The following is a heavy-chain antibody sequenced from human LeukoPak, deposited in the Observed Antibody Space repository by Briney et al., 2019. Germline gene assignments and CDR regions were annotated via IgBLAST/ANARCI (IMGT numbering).Heavy chain of an antibody. CDR2: ISSSSSYI. CDR3: VELGITMIGGV. Sequence: GWCLRLSCASCGFTFRSYSMNWVRQARGKGREWVSSISSSSSYIYYADSVKGRFTISRDNAKTSLYLQMNGLRAEDTAVYYCVELGITMIGGVWGKGTTVTISS. J-gene: IGHJ6*04. V-gene: IGHV3-21*01. CDR1: GFTFRSYS. D-gene: IGHD3-10*02.